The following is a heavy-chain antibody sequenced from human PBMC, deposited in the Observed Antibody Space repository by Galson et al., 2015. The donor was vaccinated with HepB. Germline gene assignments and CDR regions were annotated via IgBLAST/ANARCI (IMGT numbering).Heavy chain of an antibody. D-gene: IGHD6-13*01. V-gene: IGHV3-23*01. Sequence: SLRLSCAASGFTFSSYAMSWVRQAPGKGLEWVSAISGSGGSTYYADSVKGRFTISRDNSKNTLYLQMNSLRAEDTAVYYCAKREFIAAAGTRYFDYWGQGTLVTVSS. J-gene: IGHJ4*02. CDR1: GFTFSSYA. CDR3: AKREFIAAAGTRYFDY. CDR2: ISGSGGST.